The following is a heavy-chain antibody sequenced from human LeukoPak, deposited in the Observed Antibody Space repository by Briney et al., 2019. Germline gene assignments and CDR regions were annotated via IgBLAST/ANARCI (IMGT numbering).Heavy chain of an antibody. Sequence: PSETLSLTCSVSGGSISRGDYYWTWIRQPPGKGLEWIGNIFYTGITYYNSSLKSRITISLDTSKNQFFLRLSSVTAADTAVYYCARVYMSAWFQVDDWGQGTLVTVSS. D-gene: IGHD3-10*01. CDR2: IFYTGIT. V-gene: IGHV4-30-4*08. J-gene: IGHJ4*02. CDR1: GGSISRGDYY. CDR3: ARVYMSAWFQVDD.